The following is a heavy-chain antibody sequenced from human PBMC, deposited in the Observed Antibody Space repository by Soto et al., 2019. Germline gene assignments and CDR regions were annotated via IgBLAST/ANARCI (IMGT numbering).Heavy chain of an antibody. D-gene: IGHD4-17*01. Sequence: XGCLRLSCASCGLSVSISPVHVFRQAPGKGPEWVALISYDGTNKFYADSVKGRFTISRDNSKSTLYLQVDSLRPEDAAVYYCARDPKTYGGQHWAFNYFDSWGQRILVTVYS. CDR1: GLSVSISP. J-gene: IGHJ4*02. CDR3: ARDPKTYGGQHWAFNYFDS. CDR2: ISYDGTNK. V-gene: IGHV3-30-3*01.